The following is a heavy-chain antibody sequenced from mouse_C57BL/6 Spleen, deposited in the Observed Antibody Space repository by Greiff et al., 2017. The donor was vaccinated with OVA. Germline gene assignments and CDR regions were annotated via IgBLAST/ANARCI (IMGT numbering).Heavy chain of an antibody. CDR3: ARRGETGYYFDY. J-gene: IGHJ2*01. CDR2: ISSGGSYT. Sequence: EVQLVESGGDLVKPGGSLKLSCAASGFTFSSYGMSWVRQTPDKRLAWVATISSGGSYTYYPDRVKGRFTISRDNAKNTLYLQMSSLKSEDTAMYYCARRGETGYYFDYWGQGTTLTVSS. V-gene: IGHV5-6*01. CDR1: GFTFSSYG.